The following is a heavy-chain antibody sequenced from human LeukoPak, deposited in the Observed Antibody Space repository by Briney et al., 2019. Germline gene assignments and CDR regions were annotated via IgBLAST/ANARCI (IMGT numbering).Heavy chain of an antibody. CDR3: ARGDSSGYIFDI. V-gene: IGHV1-69*04. CDR1: GGTFSSYA. Sequence: SVKVSCKASGGTFSSYAISWVRQAPGQGLEWMGRIIPILGIANYAQKFQGRVTITADKSTSTAYMELSSLRSEDTAVYYCARGDSSGYIFDIWGQGTMVTVSS. CDR2: IIPILGIA. J-gene: IGHJ3*02. D-gene: IGHD3-22*01.